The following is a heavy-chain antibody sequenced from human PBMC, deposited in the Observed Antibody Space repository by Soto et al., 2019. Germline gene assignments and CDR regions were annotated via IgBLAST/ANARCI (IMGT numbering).Heavy chain of an antibody. Sequence: EVQLVVSGGGLVQPGGSLRLSCAASGFTFSNSWMHWVRQAPGKGLVWVSHINIDGPTTTYADSVKGRFTISRDNANNTVHLQMNSLRAEDTAVYYCARDGSYAQHVWGQGTTVSVSS. CDR3: ARDGSYAQHV. V-gene: IGHV3-74*01. J-gene: IGHJ6*02. CDR2: INIDGPTT. D-gene: IGHD2-2*01. CDR1: GFTFSNSW.